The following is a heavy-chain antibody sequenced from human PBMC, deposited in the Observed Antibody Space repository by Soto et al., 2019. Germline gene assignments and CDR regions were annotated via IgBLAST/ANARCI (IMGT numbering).Heavy chain of an antibody. CDR1: GYPVTSYY. CDR3: ARGGGVGVAGSAAFDM. D-gene: IGHD3-3*01. Sequence: QLHLVQSGAVVKKPGASVTVSCSASGYPVTSYYMHWVRQAPGRGLEWMGGINPATGAAKYTQTCQGRVTMTRDTSTSTVFMEMSGLTYEDTAAFYCARGGGVGVAGSAAFDMWGQGTVVTVSS. J-gene: IGHJ3*02. V-gene: IGHV1-2*02. CDR2: INPATGAA.